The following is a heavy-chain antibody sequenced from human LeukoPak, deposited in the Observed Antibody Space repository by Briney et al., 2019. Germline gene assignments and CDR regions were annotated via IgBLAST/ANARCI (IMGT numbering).Heavy chain of an antibody. D-gene: IGHD1-1*01. CDR1: GGSISSSY. CDR3: ARGIDSTYHRVFDY. CDR2: IYTSGST. V-gene: IGHV4-4*07. J-gene: IGHJ4*02. Sequence: SETLSLTCTVSGGSISSSYWSWIRQPAGKGLEWIGRIYTSGSTNYNPSLKSRVTMSVDTSKNQFSLKLSPVTAADTAVYYCARGIDSTYHRVFDYWGQGTLVTASS.